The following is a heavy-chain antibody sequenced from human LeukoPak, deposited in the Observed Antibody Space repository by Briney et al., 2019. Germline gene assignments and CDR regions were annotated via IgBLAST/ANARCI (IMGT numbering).Heavy chain of an antibody. CDR2: IYYSVST. D-gene: IGHD5-18*01. V-gene: IGHV4-30-4*01. CDR3: ARVAWIQLWLGFDY. CDR1: GGSISSGDYY. Sequence: SETLSLTCTVSGGSISSGDYYWSWISPPPGKCLEWSGYIYYSVSTYYNPSLKSRVTISLDTSKNQFSLKLSSVTAADTAVYYCARVAWIQLWLGFDYWGQGTLVTVSS. J-gene: IGHJ4*02.